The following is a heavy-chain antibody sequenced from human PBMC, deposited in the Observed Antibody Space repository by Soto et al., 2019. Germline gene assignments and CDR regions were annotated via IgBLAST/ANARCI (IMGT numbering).Heavy chain of an antibody. CDR1: GGSISSGGYY. CDR2: IYYSGST. V-gene: IGHV4-31*03. Sequence: QVQLQESGPGLVKPSQTLSLTCTVSGGSISSGGYYWSWIRQHPGKGLEWIGYIYYSGSTYYNPSLRSRVTISVDTSKNQFSLKLSSVTAADTAVYYGARDRSGDYYYYGMDVWGQGTTVTVSS. J-gene: IGHJ6*02. CDR3: ARDRSGDYYYYGMDV. D-gene: IGHD6-25*01.